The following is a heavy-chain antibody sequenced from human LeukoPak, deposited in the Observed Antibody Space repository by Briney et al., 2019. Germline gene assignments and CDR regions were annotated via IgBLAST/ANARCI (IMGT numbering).Heavy chain of an antibody. J-gene: IGHJ4*02. D-gene: IGHD6-13*01. CDR1: GFTLSSYG. CDR2: IWYDGSNK. Sequence: PGRSLRLSCAASGFTLSSYGMHWVRQAPGKGLEWVAVIWYDGSNKYYADSVKGRFTISRDNSKNTLYLQMNSLRAEDTAVYYCAKDRGIAAAGPLTDWGQGTLVTVSS. V-gene: IGHV3-33*06. CDR3: AKDRGIAAAGPLTD.